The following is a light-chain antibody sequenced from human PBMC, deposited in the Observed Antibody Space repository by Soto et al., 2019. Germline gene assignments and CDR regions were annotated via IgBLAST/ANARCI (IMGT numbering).Light chain of an antibody. Sequence: EIVMTQSPATLSVSPGERATLSCRASQSVSSNLAWYQQKPGQAPRLLIYGASTRATGIPARFSGSGSGTEFTLTISSLQSEHFAVYYCQQYNNWPPWTFGQGTKVE. CDR3: QQYNNWPPWT. CDR1: QSVSSN. V-gene: IGKV3-15*01. J-gene: IGKJ1*01. CDR2: GAS.